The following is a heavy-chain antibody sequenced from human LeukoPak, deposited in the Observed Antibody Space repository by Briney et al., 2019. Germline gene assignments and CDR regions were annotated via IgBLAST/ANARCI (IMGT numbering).Heavy chain of an antibody. D-gene: IGHD6-19*01. CDR3: ARARGSGWYSVGGFDP. Sequence: PSETLSLTCTVSGGSISSYYWSWIRQPPGKGLEWIGYIYYIGSTNYNPSLKSRVTISVDTSKNQFSLKLSSVTAADTAVYYCARARGSGWYSVGGFDPWGQGTLVTVSS. CDR1: GGSISSYY. CDR2: IYYIGST. J-gene: IGHJ5*02. V-gene: IGHV4-59*01.